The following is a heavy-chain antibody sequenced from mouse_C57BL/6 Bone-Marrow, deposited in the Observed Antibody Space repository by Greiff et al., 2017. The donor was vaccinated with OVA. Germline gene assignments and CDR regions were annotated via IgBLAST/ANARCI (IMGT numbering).Heavy chain of an antibody. J-gene: IGHJ2*01. D-gene: IGHD2-5*01. CDR2: IYPGNSDT. CDR3: TSYSSYWYFDY. V-gene: IGHV1-5*01. CDR1: GYTFTSYW. Sequence: VQLQQSGTVLARPGASVKMSCKTSGYTFTSYWMHWVKQRPGQGLEWIGAIYPGNSDTSYNQKFKGKAKLTAVTSASTAYMVLSRLTNEDAAVYYYTSYSSYWYFDYWGQGTTLTVSS.